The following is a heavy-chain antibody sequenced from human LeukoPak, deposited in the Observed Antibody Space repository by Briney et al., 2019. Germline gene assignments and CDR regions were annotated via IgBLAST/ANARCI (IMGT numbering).Heavy chain of an antibody. CDR3: ARGRWIAPDERYYFDY. CDR1: GGTFTSYA. Sequence: GASVKVSCKASGGTFTSYAISWVRQAPGQGLEWMGGIIPIFGTVNYAQKFQGRVTIIADKSTSTAYMELSSLRSEDTAVYYCARGRWIAPDERYYFDYWGQGTLVTVSS. V-gene: IGHV1-69*06. D-gene: IGHD5-12*01. J-gene: IGHJ4*02. CDR2: IIPIFGTV.